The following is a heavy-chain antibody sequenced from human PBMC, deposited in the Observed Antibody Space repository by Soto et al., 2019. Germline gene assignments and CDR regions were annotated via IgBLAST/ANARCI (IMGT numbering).Heavy chain of an antibody. V-gene: IGHV1-8*01. D-gene: IGHD6-13*01. CDR3: ARLIASAGTWWFDP. Sequence: QVPLVQSGAEVKKPGASVKVSCKASGYTFINYDINWVRQATGQGLEWMGWMNTNGGRTGYAQKFQGRVTMTRNTSITTAYMELSGLRFEDTAVYYCARLIASAGTWWFDPWGPGTVVTVSS. CDR2: MNTNGGRT. J-gene: IGHJ5*02. CDR1: GYTFINYD.